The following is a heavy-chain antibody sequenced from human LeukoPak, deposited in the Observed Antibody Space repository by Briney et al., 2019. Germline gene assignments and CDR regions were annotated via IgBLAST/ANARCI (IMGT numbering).Heavy chain of an antibody. CDR3: AREPDNLSRYFDL. V-gene: IGHV3-64*01. CDR2: ISSNGGST. Sequence: GGSLRLSCAASGFPFSSYAMHWVRQAPGKGLEYVSAISSNGGSTYYANSVKGRFTISRDNSKNTLYLQMGSLRAEDMAVYYCAREPDNLSRYFDLWGRGTLVTVSS. CDR1: GFPFSSYA. D-gene: IGHD1-14*01. J-gene: IGHJ2*01.